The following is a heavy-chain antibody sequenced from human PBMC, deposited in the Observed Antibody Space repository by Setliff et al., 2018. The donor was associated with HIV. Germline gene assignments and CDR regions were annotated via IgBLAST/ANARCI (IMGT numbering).Heavy chain of an antibody. J-gene: IGHJ4*02. CDR1: GFIFSDYA. CDR3: AKGASLVPRRPHFRYFDY. D-gene: IGHD3-16*02. V-gene: IGHV3-30-3*01. CDR2: IGYDGSKE. Sequence: PGGSLRLSCAASGFIFSDYAIHWVRQAPAKGLEWVAVIGYDGSKEYYADSVKGRFTISRDNSKNTLYVQMNSLRADDTAVYYCAKGASLVPRRPHFRYFDYWGQGALVTVSS.